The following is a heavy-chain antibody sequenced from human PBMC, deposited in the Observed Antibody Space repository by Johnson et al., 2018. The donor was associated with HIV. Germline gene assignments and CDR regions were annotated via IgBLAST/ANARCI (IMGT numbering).Heavy chain of an antibody. D-gene: IGHD4-11*01. Sequence: QVQLVESGGGLVQPGGSLRLSCAASGFTFSSYWMSWVRQAPGKGLEWVAFIRSDGTNKYYADFVKGRFSISRDNSKNTLYLQMNSLKSEDTAVYYGSTDQGGRNYVGDYDIWGQGTMVTVSS. J-gene: IGHJ3*02. CDR1: GFTFSSYW. V-gene: IGHV3-30*02. CDR2: IRSDGTNK. CDR3: STDQGGRNYVGDYDI.